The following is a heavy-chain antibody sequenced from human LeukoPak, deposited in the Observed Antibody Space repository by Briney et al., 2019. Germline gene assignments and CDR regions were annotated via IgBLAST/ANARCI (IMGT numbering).Heavy chain of an antibody. CDR1: GFTFSSYS. Sequence: GGSLRLSCAASGFTFSSYSMNWVRQAPGKGLEWASYISGGSSTIYYADSVKGRFTISRDNAKNSLDLQMNSLRAEGSAVYYCARERIWNGYYFFDYWGQGTLVTVSS. CDR2: ISGGSSTI. V-gene: IGHV3-48*01. D-gene: IGHD3-3*01. J-gene: IGHJ4*02. CDR3: ARERIWNGYYFFDY.